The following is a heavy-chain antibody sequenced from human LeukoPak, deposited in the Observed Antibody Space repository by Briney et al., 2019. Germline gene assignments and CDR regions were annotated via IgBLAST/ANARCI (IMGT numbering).Heavy chain of an antibody. CDR3: ARDSSYPSVMDV. V-gene: IGHV1-2*02. J-gene: IGHJ6*03. CDR2: INPKSGDT. D-gene: IGHD6-6*01. Sequence: GASVKVSCKASGGTFSSYAISWVRQAPGQGLEWMGWINPKSGDTNYAQKFQGRVTMTRDTSISTAYMELTSLRSDDTAVCYCARDSSYPSVMDVWGNGTTVTVSS. CDR1: GGTFSSYA.